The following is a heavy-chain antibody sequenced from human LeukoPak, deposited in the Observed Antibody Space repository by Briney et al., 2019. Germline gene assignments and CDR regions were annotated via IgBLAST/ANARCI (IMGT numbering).Heavy chain of an antibody. CDR3: ARASYGSGSYYGYYYYYMDV. J-gene: IGHJ6*03. V-gene: IGHV1-69*13. D-gene: IGHD3-10*01. CDR1: GYTFTGYY. CDR2: IIPIFGTA. Sequence: SVKVSCKASGYTFTGYYMHWVRQAPGQGLEWMGGIIPIFGTANYAQKFQGRVTITADESTSTAYMELSSLRSEDTAVYYCARASYGSGSYYGYYYYYMDVWGKGTTVTISS.